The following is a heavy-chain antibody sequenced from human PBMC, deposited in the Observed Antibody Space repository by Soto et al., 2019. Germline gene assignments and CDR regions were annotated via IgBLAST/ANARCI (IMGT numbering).Heavy chain of an antibody. V-gene: IGHV5-51*01. D-gene: IGHD3-10*01. CDR3: ARVGGHDPRYYGMDV. J-gene: IGHJ6*02. Sequence: GESLKISCKGSGYSFTSYWIGWVRQMPGKGLEWMGIIYPGDSDTSYSPSFQGQVTISADKSISTAYLQWSSLKASDTAMYYCARVGGHDPRYYGMDVWGQGTTVTVSS. CDR2: IYPGDSDT. CDR1: GYSFTSYW.